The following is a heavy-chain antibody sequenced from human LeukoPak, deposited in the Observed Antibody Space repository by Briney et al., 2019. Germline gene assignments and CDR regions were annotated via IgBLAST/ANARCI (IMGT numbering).Heavy chain of an antibody. CDR3: ARAPATNEWRCMDY. J-gene: IGHJ4*02. V-gene: IGHV3-7*01. Sequence: VGSVRLSCAASGFTFSNYWMGWVRQAPGKGLEWVANIKQDGSEKRYVDPVKGRFTISRDNAKNSLYLQMNSLRAEDTAVYYCARAPATNEWRCMDYWGQGTLVTVSS. CDR2: IKQDGSEK. D-gene: IGHD2-8*02. CDR1: GFTFSNYW.